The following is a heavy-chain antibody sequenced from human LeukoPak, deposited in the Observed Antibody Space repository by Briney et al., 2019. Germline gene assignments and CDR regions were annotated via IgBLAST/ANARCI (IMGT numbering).Heavy chain of an antibody. J-gene: IGHJ5*02. D-gene: IGHD1-26*01. CDR1: GFTFSSYS. CDR2: ISSSSSYI. V-gene: IGHV3-21*01. CDR3: ARVNWWELLRSARFDP. Sequence: PGGSLRLSCAASGFTFSSYSMNWVRQAPGKGLEWVSSISSSSSYIYYADSVKGRFTISRDNAKNSLYLQMNSLRAEDTAVYYCARVNWWELLRSARFDPWGQGTLVTVSS.